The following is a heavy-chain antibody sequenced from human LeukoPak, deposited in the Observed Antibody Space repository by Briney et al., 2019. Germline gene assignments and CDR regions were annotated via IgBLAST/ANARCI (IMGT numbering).Heavy chain of an antibody. CDR3: AKGPTYYYDSSGYYHFDY. V-gene: IGHV3-23*01. CDR1: GFTFGNTW. CDR2: ISGSGVAT. J-gene: IGHJ4*02. Sequence: GGSLRLSCAASGFTFGNTWMGWVRQAPGKGLEWVSVISGSGVATYYADSVKGRFTISRDNSKNTLYLQMNSLRAEDTAVYYCAKGPTYYYDSSGYYHFDYWGQGTLVTVSS. D-gene: IGHD3-22*01.